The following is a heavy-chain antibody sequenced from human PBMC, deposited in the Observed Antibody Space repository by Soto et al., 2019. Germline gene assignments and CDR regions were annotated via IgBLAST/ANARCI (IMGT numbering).Heavy chain of an antibody. CDR1: GFTFSSYS. CDR3: ARDSKIAVAGTWDV. Sequence: PGGSLRLSCAASGFTFSSYSMSCVRQATGKGLEWVSYISSSSSTIYYADSVKGRFTISRDNAKNSLYLQMNSLRAEDTAVYYCARDSKIAVAGTWDVWGQGTTVTVSS. CDR2: ISSSSSTI. J-gene: IGHJ6*02. D-gene: IGHD6-19*01. V-gene: IGHV3-48*01.